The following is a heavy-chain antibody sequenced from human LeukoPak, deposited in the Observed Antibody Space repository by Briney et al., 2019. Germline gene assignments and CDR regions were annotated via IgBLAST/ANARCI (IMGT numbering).Heavy chain of an antibody. V-gene: IGHV4-34*01. J-gene: IGHJ2*01. Sequence: SETLSLTCAVYGGSFSGYYWSWIRQPPGKGLEWIGEINHSGSTNYNPSLKSRVTISVDTSKNQFSLKLSSVTAADTAVYYCARTQKWSYHVYWYVDLWGRGTLVTVSS. CDR2: INHSGST. CDR1: GGSFSGYY. CDR3: ARTQKWSYHVYWYVDL. D-gene: IGHD3-10*01.